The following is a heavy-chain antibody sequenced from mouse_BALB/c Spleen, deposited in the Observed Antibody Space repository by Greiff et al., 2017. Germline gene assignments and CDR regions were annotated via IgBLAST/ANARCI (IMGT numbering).Heavy chain of an antibody. CDR2: IDPENGDT. CDR1: GFNIKDYY. Sequence: VQLKQSGAELVRSGASVKLSCTASGFNIKDYYMHWVKQRPEQGLEWIGWIDPENGDTEYAPKFQGKATMTADTSSNTAYLQLSSLTSEDTAVYYCKLTGTNYYAMDYWGQGTSVTVSS. CDR3: KLTGTNYYAMDY. J-gene: IGHJ4*01. D-gene: IGHD4-1*01. V-gene: IGHV14-4*02.